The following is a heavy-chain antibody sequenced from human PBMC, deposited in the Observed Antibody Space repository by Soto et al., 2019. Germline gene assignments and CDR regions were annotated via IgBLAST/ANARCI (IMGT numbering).Heavy chain of an antibody. J-gene: IGHJ6*02. V-gene: IGHV4-34*01. CDR2: INHSGST. D-gene: IGHD6-6*01. CDR1: GGSFSGYY. CDR3: ARGASSSGFWHYYGMDV. Sequence: TLSLTCAVYGGSFSGYYWSWIRQPPGKGLEWIGEINHSGSTNYNPSLKSRVTISVDTSKNQFSLKLSSVTAADTAVYYCARGASSSGFWHYYGMDVWGQGTTVTVSS.